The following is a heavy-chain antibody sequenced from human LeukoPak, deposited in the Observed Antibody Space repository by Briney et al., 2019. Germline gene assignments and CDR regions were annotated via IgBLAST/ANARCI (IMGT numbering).Heavy chain of an antibody. CDR1: GGSISSTSYY. CDR3: AKAGVRYFDSSGLYAFDF. V-gene: IGHV4-39*01. CDR2: IYYSGST. D-gene: IGHD3-22*01. Sequence: TCXVSGGSISSTSYYWAWIRQPPGTGLEWIGTIYYSGSTYHNPSLKSRVTMSVDTSRNQFSLKLSSVDAADTAVYYCAKAGVRYFDSSGLYAFDFWGQGTTVTVSS. J-gene: IGHJ3*01.